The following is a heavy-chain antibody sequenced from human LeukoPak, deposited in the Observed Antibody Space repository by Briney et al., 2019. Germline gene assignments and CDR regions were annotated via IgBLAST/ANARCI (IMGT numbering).Heavy chain of an antibody. V-gene: IGHV1-69*13. Sequence: ASVKVSCKASEGTFSSYAISWVRQAPGQGLEWMGGIIPIFGTANYAQKFQGRVTITADESTSTAYMGLSSLRSEDTAVYYCARDRGTGIAAALHVFDIWRQGTMVTVRS. J-gene: IGHJ3*02. CDR3: ARDRGTGIAAALHVFDI. D-gene: IGHD6-13*01. CDR2: IIPIFGTA. CDR1: EGTFSSYA.